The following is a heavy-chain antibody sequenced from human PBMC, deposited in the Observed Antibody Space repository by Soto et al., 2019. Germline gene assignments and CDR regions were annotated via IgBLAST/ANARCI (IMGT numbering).Heavy chain of an antibody. V-gene: IGHV4-39*01. CDR3: ARQCYGSGSYYYGMDV. Sequence: PSETLSLTCTVSGGSIYSSSYYWGWIRQPPGKGLEWIGSIYYSGSTYYNPSLKSRVTISVDTSKNQFSLKLSSVTAADTAVYYCARQCYGSGSYYYGMDVWGQGTTVTVSS. D-gene: IGHD3-10*01. CDR1: GGSIYSSSYY. CDR2: IYYSGST. J-gene: IGHJ6*02.